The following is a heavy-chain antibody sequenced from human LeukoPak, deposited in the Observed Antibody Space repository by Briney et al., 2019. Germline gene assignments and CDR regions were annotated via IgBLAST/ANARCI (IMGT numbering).Heavy chain of an antibody. Sequence: ASVTVSCKASGYTFTSYDINWVRQAPGQGLEWMGWRNPNSGNTGYAQKFQGRVTMTRNTSISTAYMELSSLRSEDTAVYYCARSKAVDGDYYYYYGMDVWGQGTTVTVSS. D-gene: IGHD6-19*01. J-gene: IGHJ6*02. V-gene: IGHV1-8*01. CDR2: RNPNSGNT. CDR1: GYTFTSYD. CDR3: ARSKAVDGDYYYYYGMDV.